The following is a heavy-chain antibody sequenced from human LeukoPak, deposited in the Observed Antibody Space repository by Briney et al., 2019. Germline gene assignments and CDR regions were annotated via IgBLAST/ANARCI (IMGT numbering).Heavy chain of an antibody. CDR3: ARAPYSSSPTFDY. CDR1: GYTFTSYG. CDR2: ISAYNGNT. V-gene: IGHV1-18*01. J-gene: IGHJ4*02. Sequence: ASVKVSCKASGYTFTSYGISWVRQAPGQGLEWMGWISAYNGNTNYAQKLQGRVTMTTDTSTSTACMELRSLRSDDTAVYYCARAPYSSSPTFDYWGQGTLVTVSS. D-gene: IGHD6-6*01.